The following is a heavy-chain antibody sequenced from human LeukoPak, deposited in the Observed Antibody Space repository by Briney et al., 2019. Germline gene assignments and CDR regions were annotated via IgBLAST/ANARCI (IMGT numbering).Heavy chain of an antibody. CDR3: ARDSGGYDPFDY. CDR2: ISYDGSNK. J-gene: IGHJ4*02. D-gene: IGHD5-12*01. CDR1: GFTFSSYG. V-gene: IGHV3-30*03. Sequence: PGGSLRLSCAASGFTFSSYGMHWVRQAPGKGLEWVAVISYDGSNKYYADSVKGRFTISRDNAKNTLYLQMNSLRAEDTAVYYCARDSGGYDPFDYWGQGTLVTVSS.